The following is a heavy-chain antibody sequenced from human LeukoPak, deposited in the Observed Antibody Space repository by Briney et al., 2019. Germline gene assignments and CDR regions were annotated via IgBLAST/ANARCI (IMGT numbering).Heavy chain of an antibody. CDR1: GFTFNSYW. V-gene: IGHV3-7*03. CDR2: IKQDGSDK. J-gene: IGHJ4*02. D-gene: IGHD6-19*01. CDR3: ARYNSAWKTDDY. Sequence: GGSLRLSCAASGFTFNSYWMTWVRQAPGKGLEWVADIKQDGSDKYYAGPVKGRFTISRDNAKNSLYLQMNSLRAEDTAVYFCARYNSAWKTDDYWGQGTLVTVSS.